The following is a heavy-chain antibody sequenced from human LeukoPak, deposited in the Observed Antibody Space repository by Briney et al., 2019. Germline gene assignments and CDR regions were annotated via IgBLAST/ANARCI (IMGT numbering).Heavy chain of an antibody. D-gene: IGHD6-13*01. J-gene: IGHJ4*02. Sequence: GGSPRLPCAASGFTFINYWMHWVRQAPGKGLVWVSRINGDGSTISYADSVKGRFTISRDNAKNTLYLQMNSLRAEDTAVYYCAKEAAAADFDYWGQGTLVTVSP. CDR1: GFTFINYW. CDR3: AKEAAAADFDY. CDR2: INGDGSTI. V-gene: IGHV3-74*01.